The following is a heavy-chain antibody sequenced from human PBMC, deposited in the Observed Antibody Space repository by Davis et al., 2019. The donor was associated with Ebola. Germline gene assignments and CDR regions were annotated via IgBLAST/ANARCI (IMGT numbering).Heavy chain of an antibody. J-gene: IGHJ4*02. V-gene: IGHV4-59*01. CDR3: ARIYHFWSGYFDL. CDR2: IYYGGLT. CDR1: GGSISSYY. Sequence: PSETLSLTCTVSGGSISSYYWSWIRQPPGKGLEWIGYIYYGGLTNYNPSLKSRVTISEDRSKNQFSLRLSSVTAADTAVYYCARIYHFWSGYFDLWGQGTLVTVSS. D-gene: IGHD3-3*02.